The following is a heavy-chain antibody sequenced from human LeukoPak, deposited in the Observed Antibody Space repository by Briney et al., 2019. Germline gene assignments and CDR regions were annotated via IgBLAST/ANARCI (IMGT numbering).Heavy chain of an antibody. CDR2: IIPIFGTA. D-gene: IGHD6-19*01. J-gene: IGHJ4*02. V-gene: IGHV1-69*13. CDR3: ARGIAVAGTIFDY. CDR1: GGTFSSYA. Sequence: SVTVSFKASGGTFSSYAISWVRQAPGQGLEWMGGIIPIFGTANYAQKFQGRVTITADESTSTAYMELSSLRSEDTAVYYCARGIAVAGTIFDYWGQGTLVTVSS.